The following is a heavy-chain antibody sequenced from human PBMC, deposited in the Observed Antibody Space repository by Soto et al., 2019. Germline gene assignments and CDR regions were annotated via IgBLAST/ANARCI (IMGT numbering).Heavy chain of an antibody. CDR3: ARESSGYYWFY. CDR2: INPSDGST. Sequence: ASVKVSCKASGYTLSSYYMHWVRQAPGQGLEWMGRINPSDGSTSYAQKFQGRVTMTRDTSTSTVYMELSSLKSEDTAAYCCARESSGYYWFYWGQGTLVTVSS. J-gene: IGHJ4*02. CDR1: GYTLSSYY. V-gene: IGHV1-46*01. D-gene: IGHD3-22*01.